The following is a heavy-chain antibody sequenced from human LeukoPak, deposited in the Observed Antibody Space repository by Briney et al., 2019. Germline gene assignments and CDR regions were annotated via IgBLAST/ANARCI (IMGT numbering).Heavy chain of an antibody. J-gene: IGHJ5*02. V-gene: IGHV3-23*01. CDR2: FGGSGGST. CDR1: GFTFSHSD. Sequence: GGSLRLSCAASGFTFSHSDMSWVRQAPGKGLEWVSAFGGSGGSTFYADSVKGRFTVSRDNSKNTLYLQMSSLRAADTAVYYCAKNRLTPHPWGQGTLVTVSS. CDR3: AKNRLTPHP. D-gene: IGHD1-14*01.